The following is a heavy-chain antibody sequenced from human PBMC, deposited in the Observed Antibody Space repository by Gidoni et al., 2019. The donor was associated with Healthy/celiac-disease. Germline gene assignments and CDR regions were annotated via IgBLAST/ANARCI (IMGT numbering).Heavy chain of an antibody. CDR2: IKQDGSEK. Sequence: EVQLVESGGGLVQPGWSLRLSCAASGFTFSSYWMSWVRQAPGKGLEWVANIKQDGSEKYYVDSVKGRFTISRDNAKNSLYLQMNSLRAEDTAVYYCARVVDTAMGPSFDYWGQGTLVTVSS. CDR3: ARVVDTAMGPSFDY. CDR1: GFTFSSYW. V-gene: IGHV3-7*04. J-gene: IGHJ4*02. D-gene: IGHD5-18*01.